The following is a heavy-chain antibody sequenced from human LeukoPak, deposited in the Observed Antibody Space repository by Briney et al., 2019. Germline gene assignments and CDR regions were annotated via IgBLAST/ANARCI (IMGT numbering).Heavy chain of an antibody. CDR3: ARTNLGGVIVADAFDV. CDR2: IYYSGST. Sequence: SETLSLTCTVSGGSVSSGNYYWSWIRQPPGRGLEGLGYIYYSGSTNYNPSLKSRVTISVDTSKNQFSLKLSSVTAADTAIYYCARTNLGGVIVADAFDVWGQGTMVTVSS. D-gene: IGHD3-16*02. V-gene: IGHV4-61*01. J-gene: IGHJ3*01. CDR1: GGSVSSGNYY.